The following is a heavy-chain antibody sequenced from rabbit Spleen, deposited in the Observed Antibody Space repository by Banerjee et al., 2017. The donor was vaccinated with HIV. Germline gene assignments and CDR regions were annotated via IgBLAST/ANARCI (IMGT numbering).Heavy chain of an antibody. J-gene: IGHJ4*01. CDR2: IDPVFGIT. CDR3: ARDGAGSSYFNL. CDR1: GLTLSSYY. Sequence: QLEESAGGLVQPGGSLKLSCKASGLTLSSYYMNWVRQAPGKGLEWIGYIDPVFGITYYANWVNGRFSISRENAQNTVFLQMTSLTAADTATYFCARDGAGSSYFNLWGQGTLVTVS. V-gene: IGHV1S7*01. D-gene: IGHD8-1*01.